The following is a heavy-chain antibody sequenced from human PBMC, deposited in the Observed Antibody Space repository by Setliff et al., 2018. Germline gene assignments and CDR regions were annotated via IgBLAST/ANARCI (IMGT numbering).Heavy chain of an antibody. CDR3: ARSSAPIKRDYMDV. D-gene: IGHD2-2*02. V-gene: IGHV3-48*01. Sequence: GGSLRLSCAASGFTFSSYGMNWVRQAPGKGLEWLSYISSSSTTIYYADSVKGRFTVSRDNAKNSLYLQMNSLRADDAAVYYCARSSAPIKRDYMDVWGKGTTVTVSS. CDR1: GFTFSSYG. J-gene: IGHJ6*03. CDR2: ISSSSTTI.